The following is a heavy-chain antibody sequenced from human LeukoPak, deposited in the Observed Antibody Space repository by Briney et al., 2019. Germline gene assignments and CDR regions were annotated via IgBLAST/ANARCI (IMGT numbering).Heavy chain of an antibody. J-gene: IGHJ4*02. CDR2: ISGSGSGT. CDR1: GFTFSSFG. D-gene: IGHD6-13*01. Sequence: GGSLRLSCAASGFTFSSFGISWVSQAPGKGLEWVSSISGSGSGTYYADSVKGRFTISRDNSKNTVYLQMNSLRADDTAVYYCAKDSTYSNTWYYFDYWGRGTLVSVSS. V-gene: IGHV3-23*01. CDR3: AKDSTYSNTWYYFDY.